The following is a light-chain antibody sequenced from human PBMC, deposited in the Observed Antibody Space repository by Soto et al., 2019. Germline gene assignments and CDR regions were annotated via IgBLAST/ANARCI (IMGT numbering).Light chain of an antibody. J-gene: IGLJ1*01. CDR1: SSDVGGYNF. Sequence: QSVLTQPRSVSGSPGQSVTISCTGTSSDVGGYNFVSWYQQHPGKAPKLMIYDVNKRPSGVPGRFSGSKSGNTASLTISGLHAEDEADYYCCSYAGTYTHYLFGTGTKVT. CDR2: DVN. CDR3: CSYAGTYTHYL. V-gene: IGLV2-11*01.